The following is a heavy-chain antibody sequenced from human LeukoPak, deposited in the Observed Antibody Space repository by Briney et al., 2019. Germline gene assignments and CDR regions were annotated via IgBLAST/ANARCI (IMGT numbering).Heavy chain of an antibody. CDR2: INNSGST. V-gene: IGHV4-34*01. J-gene: IGHJ4*02. CDR3: ASEATGTSH. D-gene: IGHD2-2*01. CDR1: GGSFSGYY. Sequence: SETLSLTCAVYGGSFSGYYCYWIRQPPGKGLEWIGEINNSGSTIYNPSLESRVTISLDTSKAQFSLRLDSVTAADTAIYYCASEATGTSHWGQGSPVTVSP.